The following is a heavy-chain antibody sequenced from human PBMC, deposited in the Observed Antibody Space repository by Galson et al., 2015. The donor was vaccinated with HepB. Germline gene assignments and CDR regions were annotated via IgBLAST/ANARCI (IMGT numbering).Heavy chain of an antibody. Sequence: SLRLSCAASGFTFSGYWMSWVRQAPGKGLEWVANIKQDGDEKYYVDSVKGRFTISRDNAKNSLYLQMNSLRAEDTAVYYCARGARSGGYDYSDYWGQGTLVTVSS. V-gene: IGHV3-7*01. D-gene: IGHD5-12*01. CDR3: ARGARSGGYDYSDY. J-gene: IGHJ4*02. CDR2: IKQDGDEK. CDR1: GFTFSGYW.